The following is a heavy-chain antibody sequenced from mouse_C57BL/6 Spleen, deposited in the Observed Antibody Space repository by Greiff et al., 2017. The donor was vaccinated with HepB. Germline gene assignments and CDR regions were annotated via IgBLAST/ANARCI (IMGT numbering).Heavy chain of an antibody. J-gene: IGHJ4*01. D-gene: IGHD2-1*01. CDR3: AKNGEIYYGQGDAMDY. CDR2: IWRGGST. Sequence: VQLQQSGPGLVQPSQSLSITCTVSGFSLTSYGVHWVRQSPGKGLEWLGVIWRGGSTDYNAAFMSRLSITKDNSKSQVFFKMISLQADDTAIYYCAKNGEIYYGQGDAMDYWGQGTSVTVSS. CDR1: GFSLTSYG. V-gene: IGHV2-5*01.